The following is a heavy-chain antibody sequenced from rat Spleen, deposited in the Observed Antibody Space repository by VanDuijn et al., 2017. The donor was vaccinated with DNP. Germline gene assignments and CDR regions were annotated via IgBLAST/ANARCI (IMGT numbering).Heavy chain of an antibody. V-gene: IGHV5-7*01. CDR3: ARWYSSGFCFDY. D-gene: IGHD4-3*01. J-gene: IGHJ2*01. CDR2: ISFDGSST. CDR1: GFTFSDHN. Sequence: EVQLVESGGGLVQPGRSLKLSCAASGFTFSDHNMAWVRQAPKKGLEWVATISFDGSSTYYRDSVRGRVTISRDNAKSILYLQMVSLRSEDTATYSCARWYSSGFCFDYWGQGVMVTVSS.